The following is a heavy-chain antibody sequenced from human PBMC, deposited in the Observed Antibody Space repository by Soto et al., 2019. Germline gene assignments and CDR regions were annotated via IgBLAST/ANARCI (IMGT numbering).Heavy chain of an antibody. Sequence: SETMSLTCAVYGGSFSGYYWSWIRQPPGKGLEWIGEINHSGSTNYNPSLKSRVTISVDTSKNQFSLRLSSVTAADTAVYYCARGRYIDFWSGYYTKNWFDPWGQGTLVTVSS. CDR1: GGSFSGYY. V-gene: IGHV4-34*01. J-gene: IGHJ5*02. D-gene: IGHD3-3*01. CDR3: ARGRYIDFWSGYYTKNWFDP. CDR2: INHSGST.